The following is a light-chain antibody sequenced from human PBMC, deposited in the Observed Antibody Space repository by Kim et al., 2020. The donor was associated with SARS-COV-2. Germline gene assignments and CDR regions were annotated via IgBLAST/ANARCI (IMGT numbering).Light chain of an antibody. CDR2: KDS. Sequence: VSPGQTARITCSGAVLAKKYARWFQQKPGQAPVLVIYKDSERPSGIPERFSGSSSGTTVTLTISGAQVEDEADYYCYSAADNNSWVFGGGTQLTVL. CDR1: VLAKKY. V-gene: IGLV3-27*01. J-gene: IGLJ3*02. CDR3: YSAADNNSWV.